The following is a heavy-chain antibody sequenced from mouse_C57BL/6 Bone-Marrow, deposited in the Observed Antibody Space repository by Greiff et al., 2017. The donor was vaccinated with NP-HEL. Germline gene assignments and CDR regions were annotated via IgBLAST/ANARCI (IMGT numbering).Heavy chain of an antibody. CDR1: GYTFTDYY. D-gene: IGHD2-4*01. CDR3: ANDYDFDY. Sequence: EVQLQQSGPVLVKPGASVKMSCKASGYTFTDYYMNWVRQSHGKSLEWIGVINPYNGGTSYNQKFKGKATLTVDKSSITAYMELNSLTSEDSAVYYCANDYDFDYWGQGTTLTVSS. CDR2: INPYNGGT. J-gene: IGHJ2*01. V-gene: IGHV1-19*01.